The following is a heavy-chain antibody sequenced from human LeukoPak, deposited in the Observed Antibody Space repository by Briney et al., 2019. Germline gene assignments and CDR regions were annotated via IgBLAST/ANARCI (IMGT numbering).Heavy chain of an antibody. D-gene: IGHD4-17*01. V-gene: IGHV3-21*01. CDR2: ISSSSSYI. Sequence: GSLRLSCAASGFTFSSYSMNWVRQAPGKGLEWVSSISSSSSYIYYADSVKGRFTISRDNAKNSLYLQMNSLRAEDTAVYYCAKDRSDYGGYPPGAFDIWGQGTMVTVSS. CDR1: GFTFSSYS. CDR3: AKDRSDYGGYPPGAFDI. J-gene: IGHJ3*02.